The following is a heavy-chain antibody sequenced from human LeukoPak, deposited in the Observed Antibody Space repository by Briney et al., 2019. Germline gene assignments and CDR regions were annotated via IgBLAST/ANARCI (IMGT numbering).Heavy chain of an antibody. CDR3: ARDIVVVPAANYYYYYGMDV. V-gene: IGHV3-7*01. J-gene: IGHJ6*02. CDR2: IKQDGSEK. D-gene: IGHD2-2*01. Sequence: GGSLRLSCAASGFTFSSYWMSWVRQAPGKGLGWVANIKQDGSEKYYVDSVKGRFTISRDNAKNSLYLQMNSLRAEDTAVYYCARDIVVVPAANYYYYYGMDVWGQGTTVTVSS. CDR1: GFTFSSYW.